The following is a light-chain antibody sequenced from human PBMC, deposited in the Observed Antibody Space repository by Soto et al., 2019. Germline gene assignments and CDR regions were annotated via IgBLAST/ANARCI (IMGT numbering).Light chain of an antibody. Sequence: EIVLNQSPCTLSLSPGERAALSCRASQSVSSRLAWYQQKPGQAPRLLISGASSRATGIPDRFSGSGSATDFTLTISRLEPEDFALYYCQQYGTSPITFGQGTRLEI. CDR3: QQYGTSPIT. CDR2: GAS. J-gene: IGKJ5*01. CDR1: QSVSSR. V-gene: IGKV3-20*01.